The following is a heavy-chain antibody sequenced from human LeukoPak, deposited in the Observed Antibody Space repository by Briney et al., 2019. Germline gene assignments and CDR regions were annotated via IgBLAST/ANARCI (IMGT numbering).Heavy chain of an antibody. J-gene: IGHJ4*02. CDR3: AASSGYYWRYFDY. D-gene: IGHD3-22*01. CDR1: GYTFTSYG. CDR2: ISAYNGNT. Sequence: ASVKVSCKASGYTFTSYGISWVRQAPGQGLEWMGWISAYNGNTNYAQKPQGRVTMTEDTSTDTAYMELSSLRSEDTAVYYCAASSGYYWRYFDYWGQGTLVTVSS. V-gene: IGHV1-18*01.